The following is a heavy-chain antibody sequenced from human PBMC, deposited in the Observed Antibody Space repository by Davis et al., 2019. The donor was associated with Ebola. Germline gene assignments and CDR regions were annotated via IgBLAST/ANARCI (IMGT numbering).Heavy chain of an antibody. CDR1: GFTFSRYR. D-gene: IGHD2-2*01. Sequence: GESLKTPFAASGFTFSRYRMRCLRQAPVPALARVPNIMQDGSEKYYVDSVKGRFTISRDNAKNSLYLQMNSLRAEDTAVYYCAREEANIVVVPAATLYYYYGRDVWGQGTTVTVSS. J-gene: IGHJ6*02. CDR3: AREEANIVVVPAATLYYYYGRDV. CDR2: IMQDGSEK. V-gene: IGHV3-7*03.